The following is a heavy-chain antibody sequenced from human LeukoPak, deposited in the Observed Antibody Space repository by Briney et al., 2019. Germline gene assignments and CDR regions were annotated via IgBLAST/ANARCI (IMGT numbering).Heavy chain of an antibody. CDR1: GGSISSSGYY. D-gene: IGHD5-24*01. CDR3: ARHATLGGWLQPNWFDP. Sequence: SETLSLTCTVSGGSISSSGYYWGWIRQPPGKGLERIGSVDYTGITSHSPSLKSRVTISVDTSKNQFSLKLSSVTAADTAVYYCARHATLGGWLQPNWFDPWGQGTLVTVSS. CDR2: VDYTGIT. J-gene: IGHJ5*02. V-gene: IGHV4-39*01.